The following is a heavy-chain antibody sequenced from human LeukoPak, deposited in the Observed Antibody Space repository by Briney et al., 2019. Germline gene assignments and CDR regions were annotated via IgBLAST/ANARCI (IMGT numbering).Heavy chain of an antibody. Sequence: GGSLRLSCAASGITFRSYGMHWVRQAPGKGLEWVAFIWYDGSNKYYADSVKGRFTISRDNSRNTLYLQMNSLRAEDTAVYYCAKENGVVPRGIDYWGQGTLVTVSS. J-gene: IGHJ4*02. CDR1: GITFRSYG. CDR2: IWYDGSNK. V-gene: IGHV3-30*02. D-gene: IGHD5-12*01. CDR3: AKENGVVPRGIDY.